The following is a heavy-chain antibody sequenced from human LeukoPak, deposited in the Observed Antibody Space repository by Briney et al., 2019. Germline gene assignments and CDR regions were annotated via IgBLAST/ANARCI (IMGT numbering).Heavy chain of an antibody. CDR3: ARGGVGSYFRDDAFDI. CDR1: GGTFSGYY. Sequence: PSETLSLTCAVYGGTFSGYYWSWIRQPPGKGLEWIGEINHSGSTNYDPSLKSRVTISVDTSKNRFSLKLSSVTAADTAVYYCARGGVGSYFRDDAFDIWGQGTMVTVSS. CDR2: INHSGST. J-gene: IGHJ3*02. V-gene: IGHV4-34*01. D-gene: IGHD1-26*01.